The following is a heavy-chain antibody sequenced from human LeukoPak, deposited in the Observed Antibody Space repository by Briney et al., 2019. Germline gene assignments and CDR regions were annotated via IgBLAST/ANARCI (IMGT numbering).Heavy chain of an antibody. Sequence: PSETLSLTCTVSGGSISSYYWSWIRQPPGKGLEWIGYIYYSGGTNYNPSLKSRVTISVDTSKNQFSLKLSSVTAADTAVYYCARGTDIVPDGYWGQGTLVTVSS. J-gene: IGHJ4*02. CDR2: IYYSGGT. D-gene: IGHD2-8*01. CDR1: GGSISSYY. CDR3: ARGTDIVPDGY. V-gene: IGHV4-59*01.